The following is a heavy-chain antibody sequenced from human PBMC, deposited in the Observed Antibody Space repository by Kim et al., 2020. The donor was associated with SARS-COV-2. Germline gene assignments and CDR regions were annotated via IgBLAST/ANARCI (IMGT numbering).Heavy chain of an antibody. CDR1: GGSFSGYY. J-gene: IGHJ4*02. CDR3: ARVPREWPFPYFDY. V-gene: IGHV4-34*01. Sequence: SETLSLTCAVYGGSFSGYYWSWIRQPPGKGLEWIGEINHSGSTNYNPSLKSRVTISVDTSKNQFSLKLSSVTAADTAVYYCARVPREWPFPYFDYWGQGTLVTVSS. D-gene: IGHD3-3*01. CDR2: INHSGST.